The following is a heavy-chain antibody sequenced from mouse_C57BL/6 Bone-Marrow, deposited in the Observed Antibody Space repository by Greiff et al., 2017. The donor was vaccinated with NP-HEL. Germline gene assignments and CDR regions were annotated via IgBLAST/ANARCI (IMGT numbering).Heavy chain of an antibody. CDR1: GFTFSSYG. V-gene: IGHV5-6*02. D-gene: IGHD1-1*01. Sequence: DVKLVESGGDLVKPGGSLKLSCAASGFTFSSYGMSWVRQTPDKRLEWVATISSGGSYTYYPDSVKGRFTISRDNAKNTLYLQMSSLKSEDTAMYYGARLLYYYGSSYGFAYWGQGTLVTVSA. CDR3: ARLLYYYGSSYGFAY. J-gene: IGHJ3*01. CDR2: ISSGGSYT.